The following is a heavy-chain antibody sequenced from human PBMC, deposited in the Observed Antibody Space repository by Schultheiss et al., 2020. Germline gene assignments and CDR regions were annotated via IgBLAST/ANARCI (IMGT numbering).Heavy chain of an antibody. Sequence: GESLKISCAASGFTFSDYYMSWIRQAPGKGLEWVSSISSSSSYIYYADSVKGRFTISRDNAKNSLYLQMNSLRAEDTAVYYCARDWRGASAYWGQGTLVTVSS. V-gene: IGHV3-11*06. CDR2: ISSSSSYI. CDR3: ARDWRGASAY. J-gene: IGHJ4*02. D-gene: IGHD1-26*01. CDR1: GFTFSDYY.